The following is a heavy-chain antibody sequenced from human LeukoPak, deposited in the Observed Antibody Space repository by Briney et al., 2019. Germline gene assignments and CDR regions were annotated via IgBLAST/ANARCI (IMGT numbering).Heavy chain of an antibody. CDR1: GFSLSTSGMC. CDR2: IDWDDDK. V-gene: IGHV2-70*11. Sequence: SGPTLVNPTQTLTLTCTFSGFSLSTSGMCVSWIRQPPGKALEWLSRIDWDDDKYYSTSLKTRLTISKDTSKNQVVLTMTNMDPVDTATYYCARIDDYGGNPQALDPWGQGTLVTVSS. D-gene: IGHD4-23*01. CDR3: ARIDDYGGNPQALDP. J-gene: IGHJ5*02.